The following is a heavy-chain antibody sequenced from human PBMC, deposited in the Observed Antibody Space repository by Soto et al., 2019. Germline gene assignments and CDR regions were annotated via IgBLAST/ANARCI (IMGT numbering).Heavy chain of an antibody. V-gene: IGHV1-69*13. J-gene: IGHJ6*02. D-gene: IGHD3-10*01. CDR1: GGTFSSYA. CDR2: IIPIFGTA. CDR3: ARRGYYGSGMSHYYYGMDV. Sequence: SVKVSCKASGGTFSSYAISWVRQAPGQGLEWMGGIIPIFGTANYAQKFQGRVTITADESTSTAYMELSSLRSEDTAVYYCARRGYYGSGMSHYYYGMDVWGQGTTVTVSS.